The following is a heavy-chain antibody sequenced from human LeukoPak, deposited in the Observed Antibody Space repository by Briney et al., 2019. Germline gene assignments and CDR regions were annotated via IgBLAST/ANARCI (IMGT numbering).Heavy chain of an antibody. CDR1: GFTFSSYV. CDR2: IRYDGSNK. D-gene: IGHD3-22*01. V-gene: IGHV3-30*02. J-gene: IGHJ3*02. Sequence: GGSLRLSCAASGFTFSSYVMHWVRQAPGKGLECVAFIRYDGSNKYYADSVKGRFTISRDNSKNTLYLQMNSLRAEDTAVYYCAKDLGWVDSSGYHIWGQGTMVTVSS. CDR3: AKDLGWVDSSGYHI.